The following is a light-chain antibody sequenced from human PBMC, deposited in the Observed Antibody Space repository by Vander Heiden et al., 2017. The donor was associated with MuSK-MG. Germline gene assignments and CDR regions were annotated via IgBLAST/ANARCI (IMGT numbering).Light chain of an antibody. CDR1: SSDVGGYNY. Sequence: SALTHPASVSGSPGQSITISCTGTSSDVGGYNYVSWYQHHPGKAPKLMIYDVSNRPSGVSNRFSGSKSGNTASLTISGLQAEDEADYYCSSYTSSSTLVFGGGTKLTVL. V-gene: IGLV2-14*03. CDR3: SSYTSSSTLV. J-gene: IGLJ3*02. CDR2: DVS.